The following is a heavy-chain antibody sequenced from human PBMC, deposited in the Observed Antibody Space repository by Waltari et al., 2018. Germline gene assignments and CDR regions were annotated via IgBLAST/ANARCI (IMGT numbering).Heavy chain of an antibody. V-gene: IGHV1-2*02. CDR3: ARDAYHYFGMDV. Sequence: QVQLVQSGAEVKKPGASVKVSCKASGYTFTGYYIHCVRQAPGQGLEWMGRITPNSGGTNYAQKLQGRFTMTRDTSISTVYMELSRLRSDDTAVYYCARDAYHYFGMDVWGQGTTVTVSS. CDR2: ITPNSGGT. J-gene: IGHJ6*02. CDR1: GYTFTGYY.